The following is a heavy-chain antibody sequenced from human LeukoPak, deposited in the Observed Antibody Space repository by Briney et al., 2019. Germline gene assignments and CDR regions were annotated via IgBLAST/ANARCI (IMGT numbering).Heavy chain of an antibody. Sequence: SETLSLTCAVYGGSFSGYYWSWIRQPPGKGLEWIGEINHSGSTNYNPSLKSRVTISVDTSKNQFSLKLSSVTAADTAVYYCAETGRSGWYYFDYWGQGTLVTVSS. J-gene: IGHJ4*02. CDR2: INHSGST. CDR3: AETGRSGWYYFDY. CDR1: GGSFSGYY. V-gene: IGHV4-34*01. D-gene: IGHD6-19*01.